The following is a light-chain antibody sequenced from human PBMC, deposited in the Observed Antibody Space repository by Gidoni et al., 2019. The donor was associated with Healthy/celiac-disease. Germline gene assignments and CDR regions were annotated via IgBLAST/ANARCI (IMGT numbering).Light chain of an antibody. Sequence: ELVLTQPPATLSSSPGARATLSCRASQSVNSYLAWYQQKPGQAPRLLIYDAANSATGIPARFSGSGSGTDVTLTTSSREPEDVAVYYCQQRSNWHSITFGQGTRLEIK. CDR1: QSVNSY. J-gene: IGKJ5*01. CDR2: DAA. CDR3: QQRSNWHSIT. V-gene: IGKV3-11*01.